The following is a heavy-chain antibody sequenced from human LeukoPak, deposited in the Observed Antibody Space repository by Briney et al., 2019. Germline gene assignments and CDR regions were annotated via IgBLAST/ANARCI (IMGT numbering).Heavy chain of an antibody. V-gene: IGHV1-46*01. Sequence: ASVKVSCKASGYTFTSYYMHWERQAPGQGLEWMGIINPSGGSTSYAQKYQGRVTMTRDMSTSTVYMELSSLRSEDTAVYYCARDGYGDYGAFDIWGQGTMVTVSS. J-gene: IGHJ3*02. D-gene: IGHD4-17*01. CDR2: INPSGGST. CDR3: ARDGYGDYGAFDI. CDR1: GYTFTSYY.